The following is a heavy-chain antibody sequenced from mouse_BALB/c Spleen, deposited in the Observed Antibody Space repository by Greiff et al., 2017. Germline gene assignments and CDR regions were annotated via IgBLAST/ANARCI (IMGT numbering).Heavy chain of an antibody. CDR1: GFNIKDTY. J-gene: IGHJ3*01. CDR2: IDPANGNT. Sequence: VQLKQSGAELVKPGASVKLSCTASGFNIKDTYMHWVKQRPEQGLEWIGRIDPANGNTKYDPKFQGKATITADTSSNTAYLQLSSLTSEDTAVYYCARGLITTATFAYWGQGTLVTVSA. V-gene: IGHV14-3*02. D-gene: IGHD1-2*01. CDR3: ARGLITTATFAY.